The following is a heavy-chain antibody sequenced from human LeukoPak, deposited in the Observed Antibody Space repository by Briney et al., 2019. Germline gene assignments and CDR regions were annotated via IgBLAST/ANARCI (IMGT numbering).Heavy chain of an antibody. Sequence: ASVKASCKASGYTFTSYGISWVRQAPGQGLEWMGWISAYNGNTNYAQKLQGRVTMNTETSTSTAYMELRSLRSDDTAVYYCARSRSYSSSWYSDFDYWGQGTLVTVSS. CDR3: ARSRSYSSSWYSDFDY. CDR2: ISAYNGNT. V-gene: IGHV1-18*01. CDR1: GYTFTSYG. J-gene: IGHJ4*02. D-gene: IGHD6-13*01.